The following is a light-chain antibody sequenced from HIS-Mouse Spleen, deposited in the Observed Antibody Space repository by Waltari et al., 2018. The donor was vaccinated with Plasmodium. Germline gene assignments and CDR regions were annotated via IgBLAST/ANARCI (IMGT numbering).Light chain of an antibody. CDR1: SSKIGSNT. V-gene: IGLV1-44*01. J-gene: IGLJ1*01. CDR3: AAWDDSLNGYV. Sequence: QSVLTQPPSASGTPGQRVTIPCSGSSSKIGSNTVHWYQQLPGTAPKLLIYSNNQRPSGVPDRFSGSKSGTSASLAISGLQSEDEADYYCAAWDDSLNGYVFGTGTKVTVL. CDR2: SNN.